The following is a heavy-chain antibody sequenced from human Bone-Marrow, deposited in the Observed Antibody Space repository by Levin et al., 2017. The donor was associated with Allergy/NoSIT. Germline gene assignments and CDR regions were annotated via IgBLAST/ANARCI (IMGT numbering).Heavy chain of an antibody. CDR1: GVRFSTYD. CDR3: AREDYSYDSTGYPSGYFDY. CDR2: IGTGGDT. Sequence: GGSLRLSCAASGVRFSTYDMHWVRQATGKGLEWVSGIGTGGDTYYTGSVKGRFTVSREDAKDSLYLQMNSLRAGDTAVYYCAREDYSYDSTGYPSGYFDYWGQGILVTVSS. V-gene: IGHV3-13*04. D-gene: IGHD3-22*01. J-gene: IGHJ4*02.